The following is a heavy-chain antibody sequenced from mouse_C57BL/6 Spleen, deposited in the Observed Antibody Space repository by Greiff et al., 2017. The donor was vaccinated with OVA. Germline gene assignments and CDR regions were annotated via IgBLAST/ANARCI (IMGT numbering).Heavy chain of an antibody. CDR3: AQGGPYAMDY. J-gene: IGHJ4*01. Sequence: VMLVESGAELARPGASVKLSCKASGYTFTSYGISWVKQRTGQGLEWIGEIYPRSGNTYYNEKFKGKATLTADKSSSTAYMELRSLTSEDSAVYFCAQGGPYAMDYWGQGTSVTVSA. V-gene: IGHV1-81*01. CDR2: IYPRSGNT. CDR1: GYTFTSYG.